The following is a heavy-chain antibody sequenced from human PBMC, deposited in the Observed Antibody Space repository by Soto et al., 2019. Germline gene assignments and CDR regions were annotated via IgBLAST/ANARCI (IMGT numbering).Heavy chain of an antibody. CDR3: ARHVAGDIVVVADATNYFDY. J-gene: IGHJ4*02. Sequence: GESLKISCRGSGYWFITNWLAWVRQVPGKGLEWMGIIYPGDSHTKYSPSFQGRVTMSVDKSISTAYLQLNNLKASDTAIYYCARHVAGDIVVVADATNYFDYWGQGTLVTVS. D-gene: IGHD2-15*01. V-gene: IGHV5-51*01. CDR2: IYPGDSHT. CDR1: GYWFITNW.